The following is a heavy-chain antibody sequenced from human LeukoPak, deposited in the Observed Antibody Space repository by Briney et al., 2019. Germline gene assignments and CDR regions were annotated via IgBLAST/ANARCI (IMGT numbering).Heavy chain of an antibody. CDR1: GYIFTSFY. CDR2: INPSGGNT. Sequence: GASVKVSCKASGYIFTSFYMHWVRQAPGQGLEWMGIINPSGGNTGYAQKFQGRVTMTTDTSTSTAYMELRSLRSDDTAVYYCARDGITLLDYGDYGLEANFDYWGQGTLVTVSS. J-gene: IGHJ4*02. CDR3: ARDGITLLDYGDYGLEANFDY. V-gene: IGHV1-46*01. D-gene: IGHD4-17*01.